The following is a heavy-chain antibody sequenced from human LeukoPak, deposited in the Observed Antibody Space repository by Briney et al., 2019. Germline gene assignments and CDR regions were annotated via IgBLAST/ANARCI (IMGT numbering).Heavy chain of an antibody. Sequence: GGSLRLSCAASGFAFSNTWMHWVRQAPGKGLVWVSRTNSDESTTDYADSVKGRFIISRDNAKSTLYLQMNNLRSEDTAVYFCARDPATSRGWFDRWGQGTLVTVSS. D-gene: IGHD3-10*01. CDR2: TNSDESTT. J-gene: IGHJ5*02. CDR3: ARDPATSRGWFDR. V-gene: IGHV3-74*01. CDR1: GFAFSNTW.